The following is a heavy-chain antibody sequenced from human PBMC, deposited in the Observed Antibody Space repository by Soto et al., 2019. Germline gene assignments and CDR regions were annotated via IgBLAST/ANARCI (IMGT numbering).Heavy chain of an antibody. Sequence: PGGSLRLSCAASGFTFSDYYMSWIRQAPGKGLEWVSYISSSSSYTNYADSVKGRFTISRDNAKNSLYLQMNSLRAEDTAVYYCARMAGSHYYGMDVWGQGTTVTVSS. J-gene: IGHJ6*02. CDR2: ISSSSSYT. V-gene: IGHV3-11*06. CDR3: ARMAGSHYYGMDV. D-gene: IGHD3-10*01. CDR1: GFTFSDYY.